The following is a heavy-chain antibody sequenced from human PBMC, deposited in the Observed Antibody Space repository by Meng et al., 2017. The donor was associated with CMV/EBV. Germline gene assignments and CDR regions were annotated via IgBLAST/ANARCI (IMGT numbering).Heavy chain of an antibody. CDR2: INSDGTSA. D-gene: IGHD1-26*01. CDR3: ARGYSGTYRADY. J-gene: IGHJ4*02. V-gene: IGHV3-74*01. CDR1: GFNFSSYW. Sequence: CAASGFNFSSYWMHWVRQVPGKGLVWVSRINSDGTSASYADSVQGRFTISRDNAKSTLYLQMNSLRAEGTAVYYCARGYSGTYRADYWGQGTLVTVSS.